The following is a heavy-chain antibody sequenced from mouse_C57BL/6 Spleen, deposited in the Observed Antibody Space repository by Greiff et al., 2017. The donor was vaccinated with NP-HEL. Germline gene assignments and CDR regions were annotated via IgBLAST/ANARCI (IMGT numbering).Heavy chain of an antibody. Sequence: EVQLQQSGPELVKPGASVKISCKASGYSFTGYYMNWVKQSPEKSLEWIGEINPSTGGTTYNQKFKAKATLTVDKSSSTAYMQLKSLTSEDSAVYYCARKADGDYWGQGTTRTVSS. D-gene: IGHD2-3*01. CDR1: GYSFTGYY. CDR3: ARKADGDY. J-gene: IGHJ2*01. CDR2: INPSTGGT. V-gene: IGHV1-42*01.